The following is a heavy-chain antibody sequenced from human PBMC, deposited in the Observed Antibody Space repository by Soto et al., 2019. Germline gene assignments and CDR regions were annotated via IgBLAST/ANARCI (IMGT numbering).Heavy chain of an antibody. CDR2: INPKSGGT. Sequence: ASVKVSCKASGYSFTDYHIHWVRQAPGQGLEWLGRINPKSGGTSTAQKFQGWVTMTTDTSISTASIELTRLTSDDTAIYYCARGDSTDCSNGVCSFFYNHDMDVWGQGTTVTVSS. CDR1: GYSFTDYH. J-gene: IGHJ6*02. D-gene: IGHD2-8*01. V-gene: IGHV1-2*04. CDR3: ARGDSTDCSNGVCSFFYNHDMDV.